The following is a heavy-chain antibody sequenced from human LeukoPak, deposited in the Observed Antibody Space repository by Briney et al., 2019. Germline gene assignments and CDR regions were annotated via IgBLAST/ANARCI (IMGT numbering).Heavy chain of an antibody. D-gene: IGHD6-19*01. CDR1: GFTLSSYG. V-gene: IGHV3-23*01. CDR3: AKPNLSFSSGWPPSYYFDY. CDR2: ISGSGGNT. J-gene: IGHJ4*02. Sequence: GGSLRLSCAACGFTLSSYGMSWVRQAPGKGVEGVSAISGSGGNTYYADSVKGRFTISRDNSKNTLYLQMNSLRAEDTAVYYCAKPNLSFSSGWPPSYYFDYWGQGTLVTVSS.